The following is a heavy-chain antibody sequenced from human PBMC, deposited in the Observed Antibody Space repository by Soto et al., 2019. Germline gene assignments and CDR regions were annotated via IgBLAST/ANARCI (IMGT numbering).Heavy chain of an antibody. J-gene: IGHJ4*02. CDR1: IFTFIDYS. Sequence: GWSLRLSCAASIFTFIDYSMNWVRQAPGKGLEWVSYISGGGETIYYADSVRGRFTISRDNAKNSLFLQMNSLREEDTAVYYCARESPSLQWLPTRYFDYWGQGTLVTVSS. V-gene: IGHV3-48*02. CDR3: ARESPSLQWLPTRYFDY. CDR2: ISGGGETI. D-gene: IGHD6-19*01.